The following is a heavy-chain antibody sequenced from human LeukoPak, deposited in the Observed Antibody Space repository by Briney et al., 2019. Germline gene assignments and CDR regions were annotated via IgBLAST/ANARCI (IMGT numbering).Heavy chain of an antibody. V-gene: IGHV1-18*01. J-gene: IGHJ4*02. Sequence: ASVKVSCKASGYTFTNYGISWVRQAPGQGLEWMGWISAYNGNTNYAQKLQGRVTMTTDTSTSTAYMELRSLRSDDTAVYYCARAFPTSLYCGGDCYLDYWGQGTLVTVSS. CDR1: GYTFTNYG. CDR2: ISAYNGNT. D-gene: IGHD2-21*02. CDR3: ARAFPTSLYCGGDCYLDY.